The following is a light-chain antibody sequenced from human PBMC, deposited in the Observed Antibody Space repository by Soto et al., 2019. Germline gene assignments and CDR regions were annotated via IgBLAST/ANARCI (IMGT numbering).Light chain of an antibody. J-gene: IGKJ1*01. CDR2: AAS. Sequence: DIQMNPSPSTPTASVGDKVTLTCRPSQSISTYLNWYQQKLGKAPTLLIYAASSLQSGVLSRFRGGGSGTDFTLTISNLQPEDFATYFCQQCYGSTRTFGQGTKV. CDR3: QQCYGSTRT. V-gene: IGKV1-39*01. CDR1: QSISTY.